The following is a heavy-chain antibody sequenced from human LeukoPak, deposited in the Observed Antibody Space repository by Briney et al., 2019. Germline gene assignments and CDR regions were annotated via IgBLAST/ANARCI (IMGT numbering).Heavy chain of an antibody. CDR1: GYSISSGYY. CDR3: ARDGETYSSSWYWFDP. Sequence: SETLSLTCTVSGYSISSGYYWGWIRQPPGKGLEWIGSIYHSGSTYYNPSLKSRVTISVDTSKDQFSLKLSSVTAADTAVYYCARDGETYSSSWYWFDPWGQGTLVTVSS. CDR2: IYHSGST. J-gene: IGHJ5*02. V-gene: IGHV4-38-2*02. D-gene: IGHD6-13*01.